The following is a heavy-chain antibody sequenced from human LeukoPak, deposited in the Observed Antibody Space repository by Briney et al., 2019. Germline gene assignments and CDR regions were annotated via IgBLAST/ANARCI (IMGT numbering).Heavy chain of an antibody. CDR3: AKRGVTGYKEAFDY. Sequence: PGGSLRLSCAASGLTFSTYAMSWVRKAQGKGLEWVSAVSGSGGSTYYADSVEGRFTISRDNSKNTLHLQMNSLRAEDTAVYYCAKRGVTGYKEAFDYWGQGTLVTVSS. D-gene: IGHD3-9*01. CDR2: VSGSGGST. J-gene: IGHJ4*02. CDR1: GLTFSTYA. V-gene: IGHV3-23*01.